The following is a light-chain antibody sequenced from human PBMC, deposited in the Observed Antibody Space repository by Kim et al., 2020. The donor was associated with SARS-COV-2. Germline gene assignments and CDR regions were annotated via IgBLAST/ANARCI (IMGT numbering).Light chain of an antibody. CDR2: AAS. Sequence: ASVGDRVTITCRASQDISSWLAWYQQKPGKALKLLISAASSLQSGVPSRFSGSGSGTDFTLTISSLQPEDFASYYCQRADSFPLGFGGGTKVDIK. CDR1: QDISSW. V-gene: IGKV1-12*01. J-gene: IGKJ4*01. CDR3: QRADSFPLG.